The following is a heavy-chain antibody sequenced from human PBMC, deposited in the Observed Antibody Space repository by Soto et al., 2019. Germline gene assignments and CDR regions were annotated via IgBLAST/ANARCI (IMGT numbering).Heavy chain of an antibody. CDR2: ISAFNAKT. CDR1: GYTYFSYG. Sequence: QVQLVQSEAEVKKPGASVKVSCTASGYTYFSYGISWVRQAPGQGLEWLGWISAFNAKTNYAPKFQARVTLTTDASTSTAYMELRGLRSDDTAVYFCARDAIAGPGAFDYWGQGALVIVSS. J-gene: IGHJ4*02. V-gene: IGHV1-18*04. CDR3: ARDAIAGPGAFDY. D-gene: IGHD6-19*01.